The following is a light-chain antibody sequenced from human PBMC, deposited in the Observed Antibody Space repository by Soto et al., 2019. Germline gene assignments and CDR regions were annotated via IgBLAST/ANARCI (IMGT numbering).Light chain of an antibody. CDR1: QSISSY. Sequence: DIQMTQSPSSLSASVGDRVTITCRASQSISSYLNWYQQKPGQAPKLLISAASSLQSGVPARFSGSGSGTDFTLTISSLQPEDVATYYCQQSYSTPDTFGQGTKLEIK. J-gene: IGKJ2*01. V-gene: IGKV1-39*01. CDR2: AAS. CDR3: QQSYSTPDT.